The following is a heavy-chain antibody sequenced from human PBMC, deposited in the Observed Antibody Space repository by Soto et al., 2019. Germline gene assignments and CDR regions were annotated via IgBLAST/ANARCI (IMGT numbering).Heavy chain of an antibody. V-gene: IGHV1-69*13. Sequence: SVKVSCKASGGTFSSSSISWVRQAPGQGLEWMGGIIPIFGTANYTQKFQGRVTITADESTSTAYMELSSLRSEDTAVYYCARVYCSGGGCYGIDYWGQGTLVTVSS. CDR2: IIPIFGTA. D-gene: IGHD2-15*01. J-gene: IGHJ4*02. CDR3: ARVYCSGGGCYGIDY. CDR1: GGTFSSSS.